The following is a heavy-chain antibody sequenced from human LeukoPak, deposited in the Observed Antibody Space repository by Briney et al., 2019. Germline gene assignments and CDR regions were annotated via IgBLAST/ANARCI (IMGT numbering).Heavy chain of an antibody. J-gene: IGHJ4*02. Sequence: GRSLRLSCAASGFTFSSYGMHWVRQAPGKGLEWVSTITGSGDTTYYADSVKGRFTISRDNSKNTLYLQMNSLRAEDTAVYYCAKARGYCSGGTCYSGFDYWGQGTLVTVSS. D-gene: IGHD2-15*01. CDR3: AKARGYCSGGTCYSGFDY. CDR1: GFTFSSYG. CDR2: ITGSGDTT. V-gene: IGHV3-23*01.